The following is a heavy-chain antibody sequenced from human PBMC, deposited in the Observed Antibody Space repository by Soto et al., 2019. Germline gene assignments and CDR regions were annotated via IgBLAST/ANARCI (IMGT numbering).Heavy chain of an antibody. CDR1: GYTFTALY. J-gene: IGHJ5*02. Sequence: ASVKVSCKASGYTFTALYMNWVRQAPGQGLEWVGWVNPNTGLTKLAQKFQGRVTMTRDTSISTAYMELTRLTSDDTAVYYCTTLPLDPWGQGPLVTVS. CDR3: TTLPLDP. V-gene: IGHV1-2*02. CDR2: VNPNTGLT.